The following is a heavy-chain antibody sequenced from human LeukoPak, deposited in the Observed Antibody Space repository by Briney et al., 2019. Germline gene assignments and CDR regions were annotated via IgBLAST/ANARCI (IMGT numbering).Heavy chain of an antibody. CDR3: ARAGGDGYPWDY. D-gene: IGHD5-24*01. Sequence: GASVKVSCKASGYTFISYYMHWVRQAPGQGLEWMGIINPSGGSTSYAQKFQGRVTMTRDTSTSTVYMELSSLRSEDTAVFYCARAGGDGYPWDYWGQGTLVTVSS. V-gene: IGHV1-46*01. CDR1: GYTFISYY. CDR2: INPSGGST. J-gene: IGHJ4*02.